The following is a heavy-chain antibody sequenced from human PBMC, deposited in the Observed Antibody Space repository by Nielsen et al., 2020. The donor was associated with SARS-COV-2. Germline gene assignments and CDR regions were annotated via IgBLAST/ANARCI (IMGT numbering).Heavy chain of an antibody. J-gene: IGHJ6*03. CDR3: ARYASEYYYYYYMDV. Sequence: GESLKISCQGSGYSFTSHWITWVRQMPGKGLEWMGRIDPSDSYVDYSPSFQGHVAISADKSISTACLQWSSLKASDTAMYYCARYASEYYYYYYMDVWGTGTTVTVPS. CDR2: IDPSDSYV. D-gene: IGHD2-2*01. V-gene: IGHV5-10-1*01. CDR1: GYSFTSHW.